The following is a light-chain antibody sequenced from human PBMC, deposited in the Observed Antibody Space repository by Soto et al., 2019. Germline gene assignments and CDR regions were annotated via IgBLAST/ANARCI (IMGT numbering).Light chain of an antibody. Sequence: EIVLTQSPGTLSLSPGERATLSCRASQSVNSGYLAWYQQKPGQAPRLLIHGASSRATGIPDRFSGSGSGTDFSLTISRLEPEDFAVYYCQQYGTSPRTFXQGTKADIK. CDR2: GAS. J-gene: IGKJ1*01. CDR3: QQYGTSPRT. CDR1: QSVNSGY. V-gene: IGKV3-20*01.